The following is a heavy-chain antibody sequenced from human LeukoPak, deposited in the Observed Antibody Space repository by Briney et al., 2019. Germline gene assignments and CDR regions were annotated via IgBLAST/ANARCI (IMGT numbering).Heavy chain of an antibody. Sequence: GGSLRLSCAASGFTFDDYAMHSVRQAPGKGLEWVSAISWNSGIIGYADSVKRRFTIPRDNAKKSLYLQMNSLRAEDTGLYYCAKVYYDSSGYRQWYFDLWGRGTLVTVSS. D-gene: IGHD3-22*01. J-gene: IGHJ2*01. CDR1: GFTFDDYA. CDR2: ISWNSGII. CDR3: AKVYYDSSGYRQWYFDL. V-gene: IGHV3-9*01.